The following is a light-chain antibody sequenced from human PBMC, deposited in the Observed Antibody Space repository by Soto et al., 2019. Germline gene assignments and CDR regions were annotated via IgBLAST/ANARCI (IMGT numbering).Light chain of an antibody. J-gene: IGKJ2*01. V-gene: IGKV3-20*01. CDR3: QQYGSSPPYT. CDR1: QTVSNNY. Sequence: EVVLTQSPGTLSLSPGERATLSCRASQTVSNNYLAWYQQKPGQAPRLLIFGSSDRATGIPDRFSGSGSGTDFTLTISRLEPEDYPVYYCQQYGSSPPYTFGQGTKLEIK. CDR2: GSS.